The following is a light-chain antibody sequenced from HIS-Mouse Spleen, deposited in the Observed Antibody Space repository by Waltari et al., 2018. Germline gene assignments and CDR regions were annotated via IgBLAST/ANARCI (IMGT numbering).Light chain of an antibody. V-gene: IGLV2-14*03. CDR3: SSYTSSSTWV. Sequence: QSALTQPASVSGSPGQSITISCTGTSSDVGGYNYVSWYQQHPGKAPKLMVYDVSNRPSGVSNRVSGSKSGTTASLTISGLQAEDEADYYCSSYTSSSTWVFGGGTKLTVL. CDR1: SSDVGGYNY. J-gene: IGLJ3*02. CDR2: DVS.